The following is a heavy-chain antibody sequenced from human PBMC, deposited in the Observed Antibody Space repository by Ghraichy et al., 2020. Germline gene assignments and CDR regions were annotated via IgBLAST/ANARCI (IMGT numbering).Heavy chain of an antibody. D-gene: IGHD7-27*01. Sequence: GGSLRLSCAASGFTFDDYAMHWVRQAQGKGLEWVSGISWNSGSIGHADSVKGRFTISRDNAKNSLYLQMNSLRAEDTALYYCAKEITGDPYAMDFDYWGQGTLVTVSS. CDR2: ISWNSGSI. CDR3: AKEITGDPYAMDFDY. V-gene: IGHV3-9*01. J-gene: IGHJ4*02. CDR1: GFTFDDYA.